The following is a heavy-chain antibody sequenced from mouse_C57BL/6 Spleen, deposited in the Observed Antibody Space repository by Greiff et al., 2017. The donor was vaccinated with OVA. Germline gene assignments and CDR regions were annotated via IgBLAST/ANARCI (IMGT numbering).Heavy chain of an antibody. D-gene: IGHD1-1*01. CDR3: ARGDYYGSKWYFDV. CDR2: IWWDDDR. CDR1: GFSLSTFGMG. Sequence: QVTLKVSGPGILQPSQTLSLTCSFSGFSLSTFGMGVGWIRQPSGKGLEWLAHIWWDDDRYYNPALKSRLTISKDTSKNQVFLKIANVDTADTATYYCARGDYYGSKWYFDVWGTGTTVTVSS. J-gene: IGHJ1*03. V-gene: IGHV8-8*01.